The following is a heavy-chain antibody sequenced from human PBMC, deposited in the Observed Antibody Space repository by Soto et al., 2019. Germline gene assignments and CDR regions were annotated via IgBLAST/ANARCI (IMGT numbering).Heavy chain of an antibody. CDR2: INPSGGST. CDR3: ARESTAAAGTIDI. D-gene: IGHD6-13*01. J-gene: IGHJ3*02. Sequence: QVQLVQSGAEVKKPGASVKVSCKASGYTFTSYYMHWVRQAPGQGLEWMGIINPSGGSTSYAQKFKGRVTMTRDTSTSTVYMELSSLRSEDTAVYYCARESTAAAGTIDIWGQGTMVTVSS. V-gene: IGHV1-46*01. CDR1: GYTFTSYY.